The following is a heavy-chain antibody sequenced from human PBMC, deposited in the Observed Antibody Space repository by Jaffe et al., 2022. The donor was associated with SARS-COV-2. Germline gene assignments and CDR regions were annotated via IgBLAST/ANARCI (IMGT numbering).Heavy chain of an antibody. CDR3: ARRNQQVAYDAFDI. CDR2: IYPGDSDT. J-gene: IGHJ3*02. CDR1: GYSFSSYW. V-gene: IGHV5-51*01. Sequence: EVQLVQSGAEVKKPGESLKISCKGSGYSFSSYWIGWVRQMPGKGLEWMGIIYPGDSDTRYSPSFLGQVTISADQSISTAYLQWGSLKASDTAMYYCARRNQQVAYDAFDIWGQGTMVTVSS. D-gene: IGHD2-15*01.